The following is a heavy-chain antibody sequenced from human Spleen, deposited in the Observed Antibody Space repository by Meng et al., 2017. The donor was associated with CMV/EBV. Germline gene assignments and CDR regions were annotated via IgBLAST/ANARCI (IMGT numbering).Heavy chain of an antibody. CDR2: ISGSGGST. D-gene: IGHD3-22*01. CDR1: GVTFSSYA. J-gene: IGHJ4*02. Sequence: GESLKISCAASGVTFSSYAMSWVRQAPGKGLEWVSAISGSGGSTYYADSVKGRFTISRDNSKNTLYLQMNSLRAEDTAVYYCAKAVTMINRFDYWGQGTLVTVSS. CDR3: AKAVTMINRFDY. V-gene: IGHV3-23*01.